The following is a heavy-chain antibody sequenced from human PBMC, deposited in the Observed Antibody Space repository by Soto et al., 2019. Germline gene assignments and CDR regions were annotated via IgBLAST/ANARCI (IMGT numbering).Heavy chain of an antibody. CDR2: MYYSGIT. CDR3: AREDMSGTYYFDY. V-gene: IGHV4-61*01. CDR1: GAPVSSETHC. Sequence: QVQLQESGPGLVKPSETLSLTCTVSGAPVSSETHCWSWIRQPPGKGVEWIGYMYYSGITNSHPALDSRVTLSVDRSRNQFSLSLNSVTAADKAVYYCAREDMSGTYYFDYWGPGMQVTVSS. J-gene: IGHJ4*02. D-gene: IGHD1-26*01.